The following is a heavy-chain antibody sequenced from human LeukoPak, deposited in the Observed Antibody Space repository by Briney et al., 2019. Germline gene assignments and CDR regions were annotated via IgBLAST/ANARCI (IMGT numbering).Heavy chain of an antibody. V-gene: IGHV4-4*07. CDR2: IHTSGST. CDR1: GGSISSYY. J-gene: IGHJ4*02. CDR3: ARGRVVAGTPGQNSWDY. D-gene: IGHD6-19*01. Sequence: PAETLSLTCTVSGGSISSYYWNGIGQPAGRGWGGIGGIHTSGSTNYNPSLKSRVTMSVDTSKNQFSLKLSSVTAADTAVYYCARGRVVAGTPGQNSWDYWGQGTLVTVSS.